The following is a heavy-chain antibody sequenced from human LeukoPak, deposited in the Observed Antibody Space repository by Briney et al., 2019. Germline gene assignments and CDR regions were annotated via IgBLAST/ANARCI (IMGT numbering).Heavy chain of an antibody. D-gene: IGHD6-19*01. CDR3: ARLASSGWYGPLNWFDP. Sequence: SETLSLTCTVSGGSIRSYYWSWIRQPPGKGLEWIGYIYYSGSTNYNPSLKSRVTISVDTSKNQFSLKLSSVTAADTAVYYCARLASSGWYGPLNWFDPWGQGTLVTVSS. CDR2: IYYSGST. CDR1: GGSIRSYY. J-gene: IGHJ5*02. V-gene: IGHV4-59*08.